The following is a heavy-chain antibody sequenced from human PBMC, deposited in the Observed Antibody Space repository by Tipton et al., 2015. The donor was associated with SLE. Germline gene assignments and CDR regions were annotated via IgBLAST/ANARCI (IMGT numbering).Heavy chain of an antibody. V-gene: IGHV4-34*01. Sequence: TLSLTCAVYGGSFSDYYWSWIRQPPGKGLEWIGEINHSGGTNYNPSLKSRVTISVDTSKNQFSLKLNSVTAADTAVYYCARHDYDSNYFDYWGQGTLVTVSS. D-gene: IGHD3-16*01. J-gene: IGHJ4*02. CDR3: ARHDYDSNYFDY. CDR2: INHSGGT. CDR1: GGSFSDYY.